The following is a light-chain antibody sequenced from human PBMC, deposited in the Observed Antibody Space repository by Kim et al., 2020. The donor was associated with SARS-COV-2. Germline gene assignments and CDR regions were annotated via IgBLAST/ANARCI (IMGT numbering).Light chain of an antibody. J-gene: IGLJ1*01. V-gene: IGLV2-14*04. CDR3: SSYRSSSTYV. CDR1: SSDVGGYNY. CDR2: DVS. Sequence: QSITISCTGTSSDVGGYNYVSWYQQHPGKAPKLMIYDVSKRPSGVSNRFSGSKSGNTASLTISGLQAEDEADFYCSSYRSSSTYVFGTGTKVTVL.